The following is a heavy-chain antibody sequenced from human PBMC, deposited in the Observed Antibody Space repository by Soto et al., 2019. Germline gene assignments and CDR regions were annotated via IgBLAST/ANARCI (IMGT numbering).Heavy chain of an antibody. Sequence: QVQLQESGPGLVKPSETLSLTCSVSGGSISDYQWNWIRQPPGKGLEWIGYIYYSGRTNYNPSLKSRVTISLDTSTKQFSLRLRSVTAADTAVYYCARMRGLGEISPHFDYWGQGTLVTVSS. V-gene: IGHV4-59*01. J-gene: IGHJ4*02. CDR3: ARMRGLGEISPHFDY. CDR2: IYYSGRT. D-gene: IGHD3-16*02. CDR1: GGSISDYQ.